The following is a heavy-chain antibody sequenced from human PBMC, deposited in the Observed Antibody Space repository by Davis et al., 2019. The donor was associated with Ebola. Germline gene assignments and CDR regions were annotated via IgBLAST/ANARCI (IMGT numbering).Heavy chain of an antibody. J-gene: IGHJ4*02. CDR1: GFTFSGSA. D-gene: IGHD3-22*01. CDR2: INHSGST. CDR3: ARCSYYDSSGYFSGLDY. Sequence: ESLKISCAASGFTFSGSAMHWVRQASGKGLEWIGEINHSGSTNYNPSLKSRVTISVDTSKNQFSLKLSSVTAADTAVYYCARCSYYDSSGYFSGLDYWGQGTLVTVSS. V-gene: IGHV4-34*01.